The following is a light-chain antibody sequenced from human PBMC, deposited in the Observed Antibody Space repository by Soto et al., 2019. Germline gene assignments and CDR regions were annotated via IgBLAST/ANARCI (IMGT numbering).Light chain of an antibody. J-gene: IGKJ4*01. V-gene: IGKV3-20*01. CDR3: QQYGNTHLT. CDR1: QSVSSSY. CDR2: GAS. Sequence: EIVLTQSPGTLSLSPGERATFSCRASQSVSSSYIAWYQQKRGQAPRRLIYGASIRATGIPDRFSGSGSGTDFTLTISRLEPEDFAVYYCQQYGNTHLTFGGGTKVDIK.